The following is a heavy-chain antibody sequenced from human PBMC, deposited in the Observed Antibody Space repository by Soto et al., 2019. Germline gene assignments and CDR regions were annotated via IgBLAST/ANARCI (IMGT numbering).Heavy chain of an antibody. CDR2: IIPIFGTA. J-gene: IGHJ3*02. Sequence: SVKVSCKASGGTFSSYAISWVRQAPGQGLEWMGGIIPIFGTANYAQKFQGRVTITADESTSTAYMELSSLRSEDTAVYYCAGGSRLNYYDSSGYYVFDIWGKGTMVTVSS. V-gene: IGHV1-69*13. CDR3: AGGSRLNYYDSSGYYVFDI. D-gene: IGHD3-22*01. CDR1: GGTFSSYA.